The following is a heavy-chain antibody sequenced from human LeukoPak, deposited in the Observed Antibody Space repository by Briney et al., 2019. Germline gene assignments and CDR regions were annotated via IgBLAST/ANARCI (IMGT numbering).Heavy chain of an antibody. Sequence: ASVTVSCKASGYTFTGYYMHWVRQAPGQGLEWMGWINPNSGGTNDAQKFQGRVTMTRDTSISTAYKELSRLRSVDTAVYYCARDLGGVDIWGQGTMVTVSS. J-gene: IGHJ3*02. CDR2: INPNSGGT. V-gene: IGHV1-2*02. CDR3: ARDLGGVDI. D-gene: IGHD2-21*01. CDR1: GYTFTGYY.